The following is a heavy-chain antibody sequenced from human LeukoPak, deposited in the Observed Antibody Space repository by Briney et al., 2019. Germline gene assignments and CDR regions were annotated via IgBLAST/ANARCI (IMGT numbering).Heavy chain of an antibody. CDR3: ARDQYDTWSRRGNFDY. J-gene: IGHJ4*02. CDR2: ITGSTGNT. V-gene: IGHV3-23*01. D-gene: IGHD3-3*01. CDR1: GFTFSNYA. Sequence: GGSLRLSCAASGFTFSNYAMRWVRQAPGMGLEWVSAITGSTGNTYHADSVRGRFTISRDNSKSTLYLQMNSLRAEDTAVFYCARDQYDTWSRRGNFDYWGQGTLVIVSS.